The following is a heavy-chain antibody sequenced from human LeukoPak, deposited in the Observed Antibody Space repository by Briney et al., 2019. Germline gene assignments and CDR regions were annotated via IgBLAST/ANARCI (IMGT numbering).Heavy chain of an antibody. CDR2: IKQDGSEK. Sequence: GGSLRLSCEASKFNFSNYAMHWVRQAPGKGLEWVANIKQDGSEKYYVDSVKGRFTISRDNAKNSLYLQMNSLRAEDTAVYYCARVSGYCSSTSCYTYYYYYYMDVWGKGTTVTVSS. CDR3: ARVSGYCSSTSCYTYYYYYYMDV. V-gene: IGHV3-7*01. J-gene: IGHJ6*03. D-gene: IGHD2-2*02. CDR1: KFNFSNYA.